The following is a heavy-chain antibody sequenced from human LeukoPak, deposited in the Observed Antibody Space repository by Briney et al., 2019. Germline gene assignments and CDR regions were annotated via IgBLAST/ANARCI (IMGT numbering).Heavy chain of an antibody. CDR3: AREEMLGYCSSTSCYSPYYFDY. CDR2: IYYSGST. Sequence: PSETLSLTCTVSGGSISSYYWSWIRQPPGKGLEWIGYIYYSGSTNYNPSLKSRVTISVDTFKNQFSLKLSSVTAADTAVYYCAREEMLGYCSSTSCYSPYYFDYWGQGTLVTVSS. CDR1: GGSISSYY. J-gene: IGHJ4*02. D-gene: IGHD2-2*02. V-gene: IGHV4-59*01.